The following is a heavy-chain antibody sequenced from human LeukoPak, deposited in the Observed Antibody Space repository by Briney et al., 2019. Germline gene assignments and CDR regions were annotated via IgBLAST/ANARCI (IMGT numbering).Heavy chain of an antibody. CDR3: ARLDYSNYANWFDP. J-gene: IGHJ5*02. D-gene: IGHD4-11*01. CDR1: GGTFSSYA. V-gene: IGHV1-69*13. CDR2: IIPIFGTA. Sequence: SVNVSCTASGGTFSSYAISWVRQAPGQGLEWMGGIIPIFGTANYAQKFQGRVTITADESTSTAYMELSSLRSEDTAVYYCARLDYSNYANWFDPWGQGTLVTVSS.